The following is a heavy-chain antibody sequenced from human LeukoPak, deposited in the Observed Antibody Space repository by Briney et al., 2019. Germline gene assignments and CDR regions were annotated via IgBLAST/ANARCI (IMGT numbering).Heavy chain of an antibody. CDR1: VYIFTDDA. CDR3: ARARWTSTVTTYYLYF. CDR2: INAGNGKT. J-gene: IGHJ4*02. D-gene: IGHD4-17*01. V-gene: IGHV1-3*01. Sequence: ASVKDSFKATVYIFTDDAIHWVRQAPGQGLEWMGWINAGNGKTKYSQKFQGRVTITRDTSASTAYMELSGLRSDDTAVYYCARARWTSTVTTYYLYFWGQGTLVTVSS.